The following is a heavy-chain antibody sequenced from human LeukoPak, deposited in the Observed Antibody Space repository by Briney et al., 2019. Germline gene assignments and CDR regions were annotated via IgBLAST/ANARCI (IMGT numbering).Heavy chain of an antibody. CDR2: ISYDGSNK. J-gene: IGHJ4*02. CDR3: AKDGEEPLKYYFDY. Sequence: PGGSLRLSCAASGFTFSSYGMHWVRQAPGKGLEWVAVISYDGSNKYYADSVKGRFTISRDNSKNTLYLQMNNLRAEDTAVYYCAKDGEEPLKYYFDYWGQGTLVTVSS. CDR1: GFTFSSYG. V-gene: IGHV3-30*18. D-gene: IGHD1-14*01.